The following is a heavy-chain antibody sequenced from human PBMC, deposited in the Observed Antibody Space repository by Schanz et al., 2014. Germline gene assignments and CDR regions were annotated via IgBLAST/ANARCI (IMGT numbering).Heavy chain of an antibody. D-gene: IGHD1-26*01. CDR2: ISGESYYI. CDR3: ASMSDSGSFDS. J-gene: IGHJ4*02. CDR1: GFTFSDFY. Sequence: QVQLVDSGGGLVKPGGSLRLSCAASGFTFSDFYMTWIRQAPGKGLEWVSYISGESYYITYADSVKGRFTISRDNAKNSLYLQMNSLRAEDTAVYYCASMSDSGSFDSWGQGTPVTVTS. V-gene: IGHV3-11*06.